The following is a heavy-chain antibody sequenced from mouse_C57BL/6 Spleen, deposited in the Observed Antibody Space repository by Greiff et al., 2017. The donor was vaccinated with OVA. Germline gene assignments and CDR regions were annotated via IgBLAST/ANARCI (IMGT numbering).Heavy chain of an antibody. Sequence: QVQLKQPGAELVKPGASVKLSCKASGYTFTSYWMQWVKQRPGQGLEWIGEIDPSDSYTNYNQKFKGKATLTVDTSSSTAYMQLSSLTSEDSAVYYCARREGVVAPFDYWGQGTTLTVSS. CDR1: GYTFTSYW. D-gene: IGHD1-1*01. CDR3: ARREGVVAPFDY. CDR2: IDPSDSYT. J-gene: IGHJ2*01. V-gene: IGHV1-50*01.